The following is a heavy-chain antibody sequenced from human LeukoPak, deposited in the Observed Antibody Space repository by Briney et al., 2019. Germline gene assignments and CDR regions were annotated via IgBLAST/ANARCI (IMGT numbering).Heavy chain of an antibody. J-gene: IGHJ4*02. Sequence: PGGSLRLSCAASGFTFSNYGMRWVRQAPGKGLEWVAFIRNDGSNKHYADSVKGRFTISRDNSKNTLYLQMNSLTAEDTAIYYCAKDLKGFCSNTSCWGQGTLVTVPS. CDR3: AKDLKGFCSNTSC. D-gene: IGHD2-2*01. CDR1: GFTFSNYG. CDR2: IRNDGSNK. V-gene: IGHV3-30*02.